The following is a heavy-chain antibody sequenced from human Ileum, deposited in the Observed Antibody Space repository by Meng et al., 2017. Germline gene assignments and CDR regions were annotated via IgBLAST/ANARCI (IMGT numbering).Heavy chain of an antibody. J-gene: IGHJ4*02. Sequence: SETLSLTCTVSGDSISGYYWTWIRQPPGKGLEWIGYIYYTGSTNYNPSLKSRITMSVDTSKNQISLTVNSVTAADTAMYFCARFCSGGRCPDYWGQGTLGTVSS. V-gene: IGHV4-59*01. CDR3: ARFCSGGRCPDY. D-gene: IGHD2-15*01. CDR1: GDSISGYY. CDR2: IYYTGST.